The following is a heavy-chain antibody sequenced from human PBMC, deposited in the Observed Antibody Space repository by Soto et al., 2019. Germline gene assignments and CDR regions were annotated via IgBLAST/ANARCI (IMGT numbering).Heavy chain of an antibody. CDR1: GGSLSNYY. V-gene: IGHV4-59*06. J-gene: IGHJ4*02. CDR3: GLKEGWFDSGSYFGLAY. Sequence: PSETLSLTCTVSGGSLSNYYWTWIRQPPGKGLEWIGYIYYSGSTYYNPSLKSRVTISVDTSKNQFSLKLSSVTAADTAVYYCGLKEGWFDSGSYFGLAYWGQGTLVTVSS. D-gene: IGHD3-10*01. CDR2: IYYSGST.